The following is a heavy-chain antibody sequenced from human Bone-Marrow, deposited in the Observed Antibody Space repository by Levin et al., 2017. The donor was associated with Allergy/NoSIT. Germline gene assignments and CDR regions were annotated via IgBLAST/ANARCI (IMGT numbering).Heavy chain of an antibody. J-gene: IGHJ4*02. CDR2: IYYSGST. CDR3: ARVPFEGHHSYYYFDY. CDR1: GGSISSYY. Sequence: PSETLSLTCTVSGGSISSYYWSWIRQPPGKGLEWIGYIYYSGSTNYNPSLKSRVTISVDTSKNQFSLKLSSVTAADTAVYYCARVPFEGHHSYYYFDYWGQGTLVTVSS. V-gene: IGHV4-59*01. D-gene: IGHD1-14*01.